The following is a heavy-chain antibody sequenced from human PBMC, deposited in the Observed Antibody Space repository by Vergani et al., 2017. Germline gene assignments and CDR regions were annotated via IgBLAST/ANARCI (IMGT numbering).Heavy chain of an antibody. CDR3: ATQWELGAFDI. Sequence: QMQLVQSGPEVKKPGTSVKVSCKASGFTFTSSAVQWVRQARGQRLEWIGWIVVGSGNTNYAQKFQERVTITRDMSTSTAYMELSSLRSEDTAVYYCATQWELGAFDIWGQGTMVTVSS. V-gene: IGHV1-58*01. J-gene: IGHJ3*02. D-gene: IGHD1-26*01. CDR1: GFTFTSSA. CDR2: IVVGSGNT.